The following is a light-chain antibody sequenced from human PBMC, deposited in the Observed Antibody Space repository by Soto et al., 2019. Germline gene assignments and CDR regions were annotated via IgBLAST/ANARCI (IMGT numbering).Light chain of an antibody. Sequence: IVLPHSPGPLSLSPGARATLSCRDSQLVSNNYLAWYQQKPGQAPRLVVYGASSRATGVPDRFSASGSGTDFTLTISRLEPEDFAVYYWQQYAKATMTFGQGTKVDIK. J-gene: IGKJ1*01. V-gene: IGKV3-20*01. CDR2: GAS. CDR3: QQYAKATMT. CDR1: QLVSNNY.